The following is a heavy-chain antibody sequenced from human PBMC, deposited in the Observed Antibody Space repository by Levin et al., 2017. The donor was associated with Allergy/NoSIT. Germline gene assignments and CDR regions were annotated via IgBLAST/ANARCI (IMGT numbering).Heavy chain of an antibody. CDR3: ARAGSASAGHFDF. J-gene: IGHJ4*02. D-gene: IGHD2-15*01. CDR2: IYHSGST. Sequence: PSETLSLTCAVSGGSISSTNWWSWVRQPPGKGLEWIGEIYHSGSTNYNPSLKSRLTISVDKSKNQFSLTLNSVTAADTAVYYCARAGSASAGHFDFWGQGTLGTVSS. V-gene: IGHV4-4*02. CDR1: GGSISSTNW.